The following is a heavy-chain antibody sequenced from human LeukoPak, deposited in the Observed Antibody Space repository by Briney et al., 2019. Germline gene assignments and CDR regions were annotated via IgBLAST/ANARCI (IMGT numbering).Heavy chain of an antibody. CDR3: AKDMKGSSWYNYYYTDV. V-gene: IGHV3-9*01. Sequence: PGGSLRLSCVVSGFTFDDYAMHWVRQAPGKGLEWVSSISWNSASTGYADSVKGRFTISRDNAKNSLYLQMNTLRVEDTALYYCAKDMKGSSWYNYYYTDVWGKGTTVTVSS. CDR2: ISWNSAST. CDR1: GFTFDDYA. J-gene: IGHJ6*03. D-gene: IGHD6-13*01.